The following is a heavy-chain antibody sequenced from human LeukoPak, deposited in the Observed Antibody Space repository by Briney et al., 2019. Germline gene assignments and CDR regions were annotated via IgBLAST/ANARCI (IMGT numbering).Heavy chain of an antibody. CDR1: GVSISSYY. CDR2: IYYSGST. Sequence: SETLSLTCTVSGVSISSYYWSWIRQPPGKGLEWIGYIYYSGSTNYNPSLKSRVTISVDTSKNQFSLKLSSVTAADAAVYYCARATAAGLDYWGQGTLVTVSS. D-gene: IGHD6-13*01. J-gene: IGHJ4*02. CDR3: ARATAAGLDY. V-gene: IGHV4-59*01.